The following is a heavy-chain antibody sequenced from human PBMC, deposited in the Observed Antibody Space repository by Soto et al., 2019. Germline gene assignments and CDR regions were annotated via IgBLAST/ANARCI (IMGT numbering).Heavy chain of an antibody. Sequence: QITLKESGPTLVKPTQTLTLTCTFSGFSLSTSGVGVGWIRQPPGKALEWLALIYWDDDKRYSPSLKSRLTVSKDSSKNRVVVTMTNMDPVDTATYCCAHINHGMVRGVGFDYWGQGTLVTVSS. D-gene: IGHD3-10*01. CDR3: AHINHGMVRGVGFDY. J-gene: IGHJ4*02. CDR1: GFSLSTSGVG. V-gene: IGHV2-5*02. CDR2: IYWDDDK.